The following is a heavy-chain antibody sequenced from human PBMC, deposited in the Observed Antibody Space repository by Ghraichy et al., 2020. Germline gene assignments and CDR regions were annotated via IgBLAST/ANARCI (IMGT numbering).Heavy chain of an antibody. CDR3: ARVEGALVRNSVDY. CDR2: ISSSSSYI. D-gene: IGHD4-23*01. CDR1: GFTFSSYS. J-gene: IGHJ4*02. Sequence: GGSLRLSCAASGFTFSSYSMNWVRQAPGKGLEWVSSISSSSSYIYYADSVKGRFTISRDNAKNSLYLQMNSLRAEDTAVYYCARVEGALVRNSVDYWGQGTLVTVSS. V-gene: IGHV3-21*01.